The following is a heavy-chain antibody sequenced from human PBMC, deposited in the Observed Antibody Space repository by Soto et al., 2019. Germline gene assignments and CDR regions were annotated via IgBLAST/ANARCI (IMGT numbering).Heavy chain of an antibody. J-gene: IGHJ6*02. CDR2: IKQDGSEK. Sequence: PGGSLRLSCAASGFTFSSYWMSWVRQAPGKGLEWVANIKQDGSEKYYVDSVKGRFTISRDNAKNSLYLQMNSLRAEDTAVYYCARDRRYYDFWSGYSAQGDYGMDVWGQGTTVTVS. V-gene: IGHV3-7*01. D-gene: IGHD3-3*01. CDR1: GFTFSSYW. CDR3: ARDRRYYDFWSGYSAQGDYGMDV.